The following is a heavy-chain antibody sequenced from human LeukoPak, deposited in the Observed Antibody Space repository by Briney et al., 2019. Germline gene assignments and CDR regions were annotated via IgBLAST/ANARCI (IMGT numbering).Heavy chain of an antibody. V-gene: IGHV3-30-3*01. D-gene: IGHD3-3*01. CDR1: GFTFSSYA. CDR3: ARDRVLEWLFWFDP. J-gene: IGHJ5*02. CDR2: ISYDGSNK. Sequence: GGSLRLSCAASGFTFSSYAMHWVRQAPGKGLGWVAVISYDGSNKYYADSVKGRFTISRDNSKNTLYLQMNSLRAEDTAVYYCARDRVLEWLFWFDPWGQGTLVTVSS.